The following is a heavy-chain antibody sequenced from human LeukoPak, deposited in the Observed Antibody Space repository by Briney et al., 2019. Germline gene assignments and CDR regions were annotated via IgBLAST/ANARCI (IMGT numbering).Heavy chain of an antibody. CDR1: GGSISSSSYY. CDR2: IYYSGST. Sequence: PSETLSLTCTVSGGSISSSSYYWGWIRQPPGKGLEWIGSIYYSGSTYYNPSLKSRVTISVDTSKKQFSLKLTSVTAADMAVYFCARQFLVGSTFDLWGQGTRVTVSS. J-gene: IGHJ3*01. V-gene: IGHV4-39*07. D-gene: IGHD1-26*01. CDR3: ARQFLVGSTFDL.